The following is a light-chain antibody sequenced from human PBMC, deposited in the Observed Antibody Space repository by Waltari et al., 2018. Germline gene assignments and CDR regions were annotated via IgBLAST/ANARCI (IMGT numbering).Light chain of an antibody. CDR2: YAS. Sequence: EIVLTKSPATLSLSTGERATLCCRASQSVSSYLAWYQQKPDQAPRLIIDYASNMATSIAVYSIGSGSGTEFSITIKSYEPGDYAFYDGRQRCNRPLTLTFGQGTKVEIK. CDR1: QSVSSY. V-gene: IGKV3-11*01. J-gene: IGKJ4*01. CDR3: RQRCNRPLTLT.